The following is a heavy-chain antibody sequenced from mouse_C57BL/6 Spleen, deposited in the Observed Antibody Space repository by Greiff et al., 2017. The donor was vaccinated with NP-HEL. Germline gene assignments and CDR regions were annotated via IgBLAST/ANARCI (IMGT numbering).Heavy chain of an antibody. CDR1: GYAFSSSW. V-gene: IGHV1-82*01. CDR3: AREGDSSFAY. D-gene: IGHD2-13*01. CDR2: IYPGDGDT. J-gene: IGHJ3*01. Sequence: VMLVESGPELVKPGASVKISCKASGYAFSSSWMNWVKQRPGKGLEWIGRIYPGDGDTNYNGKFKGKATLTADKSSSTAYMQLSSLTSEDSAVYFCAREGDSSFAYWGQGTLVTVSA.